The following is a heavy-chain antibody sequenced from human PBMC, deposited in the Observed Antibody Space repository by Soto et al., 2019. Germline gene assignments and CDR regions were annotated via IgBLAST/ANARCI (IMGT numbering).Heavy chain of an antibody. CDR2: ISAYNGNT. CDR1: GYTFTSYG. D-gene: IGHD6-19*01. V-gene: IGHV1-18*01. J-gene: IGHJ1*01. CDR3: ARFRAYSSGWLNTNTEYFQH. Sequence: ASVKVSCKASGYTFTSYGISWVRQAPGQGLEWMGWISAYNGNTNYAQKLQGRVTMTTDTSTSTAYMELRSLRSDDTAVYYCARFRAYSSGWLNTNTEYFQHWRQGTLVTVSS.